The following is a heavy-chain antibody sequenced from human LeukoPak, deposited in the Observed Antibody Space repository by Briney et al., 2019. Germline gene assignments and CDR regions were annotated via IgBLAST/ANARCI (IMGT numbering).Heavy chain of an antibody. V-gene: IGHV3-7*01. Sequence: GGSLRLSCAASGFTFSNSWMTWVRQAPGKGLEWVANIKEDGSEQYYVDSVTGRFSISRDNAKKSLYLQVSSLRVEDTAMYYCATDVGVSWGQGTLVTVSS. CDR3: ATDVGVS. CDR2: IKEDGSEQ. D-gene: IGHD2-21*01. CDR1: GFTFSNSW. J-gene: IGHJ4*02.